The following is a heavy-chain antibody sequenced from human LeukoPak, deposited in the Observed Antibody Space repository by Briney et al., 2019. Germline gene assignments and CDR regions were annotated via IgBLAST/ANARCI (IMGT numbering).Heavy chain of an antibody. V-gene: IGHV4-39*01. CDR1: GGSISSGSYY. CDR2: IYYSGST. Sequence: SETLSLTCTVSGGSISSGSYYWGWIRQPPGKGLEWIGSIYYSGSTYYNPSLKSRVTISVDTSKNQFSLKLSPVTAADTAVYYCARQPDRHLPAMVTEDGFDPWGQGTLVTVSS. CDR3: ARQPDRHLPAMVTEDGFDP. D-gene: IGHD5-18*01. J-gene: IGHJ5*02.